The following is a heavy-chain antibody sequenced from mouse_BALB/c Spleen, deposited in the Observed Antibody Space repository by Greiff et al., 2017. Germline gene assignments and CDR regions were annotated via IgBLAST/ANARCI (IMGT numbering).Heavy chain of an antibody. CDR2: IWGDGST. CDR1: GFSLTGYG. J-gene: IGHJ4*01. V-gene: IGHV2-6-7*01. Sequence: VQRVESGPGLVAPSQSLSITCTVSGFSLTGYGVNWVRQPPGKGLEWLGMIWGDGSTDYNSALKSRLSISKDNSKSQVFLKMNSLQTDDTARYYCARVGYEDAMDYWGQGTSVTVSS. CDR3: ARVGYEDAMDY. D-gene: IGHD2-14*01.